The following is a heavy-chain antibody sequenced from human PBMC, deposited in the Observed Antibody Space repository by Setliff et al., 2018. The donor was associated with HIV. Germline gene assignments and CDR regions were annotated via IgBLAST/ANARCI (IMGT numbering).Heavy chain of an antibody. D-gene: IGHD6-6*01. CDR1: GGSISSGGYY. Sequence: SETLSLTCTVSGGSISSGGYYWSWIRQHPGTGLEWIGYIYYSGSTYYNPSLKSLVTISVDTSKNQFSLKLSSVTAADTAVYYCARAPSPPYMDVWGKGTTVTVSS. CDR3: ARAPSPPYMDV. J-gene: IGHJ6*03. V-gene: IGHV4-31*01. CDR2: IYYSGST.